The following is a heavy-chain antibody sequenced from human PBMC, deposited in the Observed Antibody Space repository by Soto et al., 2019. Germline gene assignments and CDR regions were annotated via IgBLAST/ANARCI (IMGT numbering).Heavy chain of an antibody. CDR2: MYHSGST. V-gene: IGHV4-38-2*01. J-gene: IGHJ4*02. Sequence: ETLSLTCSVSGHSISICFYYLGLIRQPPGKGLEWIGSMYHSGSTYYNPSLKSRVTMSVDTSKNQLSLKLTSLTAADTAVYYCARYGYSYSMRFFDKWGQGTRVTVSS. CDR1: GHSISICFYY. CDR3: ARYGYSYSMRFFDK. D-gene: IGHD5-18*01.